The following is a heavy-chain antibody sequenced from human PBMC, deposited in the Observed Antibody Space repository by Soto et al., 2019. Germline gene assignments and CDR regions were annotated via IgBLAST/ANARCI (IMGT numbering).Heavy chain of an antibody. CDR1: VGSISSSSYY. CDR3: ARYSSYARYFAY. J-gene: IGHJ4*02. D-gene: IGHD6-6*01. Sequence: QLQLQESGPGLVKPSETLSLTCTVSVGSISSSSYYWGWIRQPPGKGLEWIGSIYYSGSTYYNPYLKSRVTISVDTSENQFSLKRRSVTAADTAVYYCARYSSYARYFAYWGQGTLVTVSS. V-gene: IGHV4-39*01. CDR2: IYYSGST.